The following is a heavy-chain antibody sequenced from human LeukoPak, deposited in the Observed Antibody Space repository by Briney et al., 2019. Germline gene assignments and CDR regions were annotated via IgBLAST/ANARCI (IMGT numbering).Heavy chain of an antibody. D-gene: IGHD6-13*01. CDR1: GYTFTGYY. CDR3: ARAIASLLAAAGREFDY. V-gene: IGHV1-2*02. J-gene: IGHJ4*02. Sequence: ASVKVSCKASGYTFTGYYMHWVRQAPGQGLEWMEWINPNSGGTNYAQKFQGRVTMTRDTSISTAYMELSRLRSDDTAVYYCARAIASLLAAAGREFDYWGQGTLVTVSS. CDR2: INPNSGGT.